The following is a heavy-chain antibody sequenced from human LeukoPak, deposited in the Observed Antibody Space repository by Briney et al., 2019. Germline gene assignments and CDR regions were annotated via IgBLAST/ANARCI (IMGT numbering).Heavy chain of an antibody. CDR1: GGSISNYF. Sequence: SEPLSLTCTVSGGSISNYFWSWIRQPPGKGLEWIGYIYASGTYASGSTNYNPSFKSRVTISVDTSKSQFSLKLSSVTAADTAVYYCARRQTFFDYWGQGTLVTVSS. CDR3: ARRQTFFDY. J-gene: IGHJ4*02. CDR2: IYASGTYASGST. V-gene: IGHV4-4*09.